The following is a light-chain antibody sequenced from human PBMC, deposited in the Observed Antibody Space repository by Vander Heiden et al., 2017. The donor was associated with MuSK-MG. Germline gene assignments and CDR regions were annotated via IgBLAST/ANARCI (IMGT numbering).Light chain of an antibody. V-gene: IGLV3-1*01. J-gene: IGLJ2*01. CDR3: HAWDSSTVV. CDR2: QFS. Sequence: SYELTQPPSVSVSPGQTASITCSGDNLGGKYVCWYQQKPGQSPVPVIYQFSKRPSEIPARFSGSTSGNTATLTVCGTQAMDEGDYYCHAWDSSTVVFGGGTKLTVL. CDR1: NLGGKY.